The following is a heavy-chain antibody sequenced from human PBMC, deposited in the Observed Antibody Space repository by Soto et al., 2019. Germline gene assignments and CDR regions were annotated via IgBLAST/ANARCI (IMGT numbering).Heavy chain of an antibody. CDR1: GFTFSSYG. CDR3: AREYYDFWSGYSSSLNYYGMDV. Sequence: GSLRLSCAASGFTFSSYGMHWVRQAPGKGLEWVAVIWYDGSNKYYADSVKGRFTISRDNSKNTLYLQMNSLRAEDTAVYYCAREYYDFWSGYSSSLNYYGMDVWGQGTTVTVSS. J-gene: IGHJ6*02. CDR2: IWYDGSNK. V-gene: IGHV3-33*01. D-gene: IGHD3-3*01.